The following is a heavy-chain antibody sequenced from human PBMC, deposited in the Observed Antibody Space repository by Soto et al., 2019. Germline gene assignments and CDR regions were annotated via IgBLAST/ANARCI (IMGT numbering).Heavy chain of an antibody. CDR2: INPNSGGT. V-gene: IGHV1-2*04. D-gene: IGHD6-13*01. CDR3: ARMIAASGHYGMDV. Sequence: QVQLVQSGAEVKKPGASVKVSCKASGYTVTAYYVHWVRQAPGQGLEWMGWINPNSGGTNYAQKFEGWVTMNGDTSISTVYMELSRLRFDDTAVYYCARMIAASGHYGMDVWGQGTTVTVSS. CDR1: GYTVTAYY. J-gene: IGHJ6*02.